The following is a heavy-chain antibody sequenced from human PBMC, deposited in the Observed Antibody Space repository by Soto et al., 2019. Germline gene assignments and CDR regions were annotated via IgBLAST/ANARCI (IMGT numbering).Heavy chain of an antibody. J-gene: IGHJ6*02. CDR2: IYPGDSDT. D-gene: IGHD2-2*01. V-gene: IGHV5-51*01. Sequence: GESLKISCKGSGYRFTSYWIGWVRQMPGKGLEWMGIIYPGDSDTRYSPSFQGQVTISADKSISTAYLQWSSLKASDTAMYYCARQHIVVVPAADYYYYYGMDVWGQGTTVTVSS. CDR1: GYRFTSYW. CDR3: ARQHIVVVPAADYYYYYGMDV.